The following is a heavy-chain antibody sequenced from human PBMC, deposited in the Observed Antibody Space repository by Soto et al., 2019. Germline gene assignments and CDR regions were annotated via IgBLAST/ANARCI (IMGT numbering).Heavy chain of an antibody. CDR3: ARDIMGTNYYYSGMDV. CDR1: GGSISSYY. J-gene: IGHJ6*02. Sequence: QVQLQESGPGLVKPSETLSLTCTVSGGSISSYYWSWIRQPPGKGLEWIGYIYYSGSTNYNPSLKSRVTISVDTSKNQFSLKLSSVTAADTAVYYCARDIMGTNYYYSGMDVWGQGTTVTVSS. V-gene: IGHV4-59*01. D-gene: IGHD2-8*01. CDR2: IYYSGST.